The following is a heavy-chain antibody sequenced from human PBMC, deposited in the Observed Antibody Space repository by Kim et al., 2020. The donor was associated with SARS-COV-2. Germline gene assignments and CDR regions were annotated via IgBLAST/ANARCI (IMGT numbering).Heavy chain of an antibody. V-gene: IGHV4-34*01. CDR2: INHSGST. J-gene: IGHJ4*02. D-gene: IGHD3-10*02. CDR1: GGSFSGYY. CDR3: ASSVRGVILYYGR. Sequence: SETLSLTCAVYGGSFSGYYWSWIRQPPGKGLEWIGEINHSGSTNYNPSLKSRVTISVDTSKNQFSLKLSSVTAADTAVYYCASSVRGVILYYGRWGQGTLVTVSS.